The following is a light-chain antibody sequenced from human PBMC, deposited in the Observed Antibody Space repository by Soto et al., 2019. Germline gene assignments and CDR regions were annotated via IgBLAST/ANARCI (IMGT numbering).Light chain of an antibody. V-gene: IGKV3-20*01. CDR1: HSISSNN. Sequence: VLTQSPGTLSLSPGERATLSCRASHSISSNNLAWYHQKPGQAPRLLIYAASARVTGIPDRFSGSGSGTDFTLTISRLEPEDFAVYYCQHYGSSPPFTFGPGTKVDIK. CDR3: QHYGSSPPFT. J-gene: IGKJ3*01. CDR2: AAS.